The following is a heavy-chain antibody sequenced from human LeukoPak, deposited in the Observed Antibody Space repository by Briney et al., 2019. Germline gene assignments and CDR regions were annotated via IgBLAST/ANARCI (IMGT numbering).Heavy chain of an antibody. CDR1: GGTLSSYA. V-gene: IGHV1-69*04. J-gene: IGHJ3*02. CDR3: ATLTGSYCGGDCDDAFDI. CDR2: IIPILGIA. Sequence: SVKVSCKASGGTLSSYAISWVRQAPGQGLEWMGRIIPILGIANYAQKFQGRVTITADKSTSTAYMELSSLRSEDTAVYYCATLTGSYCGGDCDDAFDIWGQGTMVTVSS. D-gene: IGHD2-21*02.